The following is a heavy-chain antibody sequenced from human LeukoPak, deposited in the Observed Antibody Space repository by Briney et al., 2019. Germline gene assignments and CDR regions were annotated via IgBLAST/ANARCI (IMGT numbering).Heavy chain of an antibody. D-gene: IGHD2-2*01. CDR2: ISYSGIT. CDR3: ARHNDYASPMDV. CDR1: GVSVTTSGYY. Sequence: PSETLSLTCTVFGVSVTTSGYYGAWIRQPPGRGLEWNGSISYSGITYYKPSLRGRVTISGDTAKNQFSLKLSSVTAADTAVYYCARHNDYASPMDVWGQGTTVTVSS. J-gene: IGHJ6*02. V-gene: IGHV4-39*01.